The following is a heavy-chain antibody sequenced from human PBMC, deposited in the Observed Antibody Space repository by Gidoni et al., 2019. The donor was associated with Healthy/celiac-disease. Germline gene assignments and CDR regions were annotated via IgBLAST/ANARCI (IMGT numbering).Heavy chain of an antibody. D-gene: IGHD6-6*01. CDR3: ARGRYSSSLWFDP. Sequence: DDDKYYSTSLKTRLTISKDTSKNQVVLTMTNMDPVDTATYYCARGRYSSSLWFDPWGQGTLVTVSS. V-gene: IGHV2-70*01. CDR2: DDDK. J-gene: IGHJ5*02.